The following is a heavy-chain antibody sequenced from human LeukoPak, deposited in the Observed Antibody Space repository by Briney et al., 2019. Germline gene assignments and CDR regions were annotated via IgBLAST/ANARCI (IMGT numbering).Heavy chain of an antibody. CDR2: INPSGGST. J-gene: IGHJ4*02. CDR1: GYTFTSYY. CDR3: ARPTISSSGYDY. Sequence: GASVKVSCKASGYTFTSYYMHWVRQAPGQGLEWMGIINPSGGSTSYAQKFQGRVTITADKSTSTAYMELSSLRSEDTAVYYCARPTISSSGYDYWGQGTLVTVSS. D-gene: IGHD3-22*01. V-gene: IGHV1-46*01.